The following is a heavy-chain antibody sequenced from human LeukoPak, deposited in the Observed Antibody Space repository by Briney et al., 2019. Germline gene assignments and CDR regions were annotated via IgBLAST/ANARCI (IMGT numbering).Heavy chain of an antibody. V-gene: IGHV4-59*08. CDR3: ARHDGD. J-gene: IGHJ4*02. D-gene: IGHD4-17*01. CDR2: IYYSEST. CDR1: GGSISGNY. Sequence: PSETLSLTCTVSGGSISGNYWSWIRQPPGKGLEWIGYIYYSESTSYNPSLKSRVTISVDTSKNQFSLKLSSVTAADTAVYYCARHDGDWGQGILVTVSS.